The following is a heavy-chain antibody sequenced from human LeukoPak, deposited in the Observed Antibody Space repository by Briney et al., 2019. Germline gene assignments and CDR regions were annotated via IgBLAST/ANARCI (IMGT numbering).Heavy chain of an antibody. CDR3: ARDRSAQFLDY. D-gene: IGHD1-26*01. J-gene: IGHJ4*02. V-gene: IGHV3-33*01. CDR1: GFTFSNHG. CDR2: IWYDGSNR. Sequence: GGSLRLPCAASGFTFSNHGMHWVRQAPGKGLEWVAVIWYDGSNRYYANSVKGRFTISRDNSKNTLYLEMNSLRADDTAVYYCARDRSAQFLDYWGQGILVTVSS.